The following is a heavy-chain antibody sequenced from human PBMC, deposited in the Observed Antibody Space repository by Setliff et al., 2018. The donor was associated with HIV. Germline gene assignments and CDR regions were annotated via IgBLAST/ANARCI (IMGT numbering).Heavy chain of an antibody. J-gene: IGHJ1*01. D-gene: IGHD4-17*01. V-gene: IGHV4-39*01. CDR1: GGSVSSVNYY. CDR2: VHSYGSV. CDR3: ARHGDYEYFQH. Sequence: SETLSLTCSVSGGSVSSVNYYWSWIRQPPGKGLEWIGSVHSYGSVYYNPSLQSRVTVSVDTSKNRFSLNLRSVTATDTAIYYCARHGDYEYFQHWGRGTPVTVSS.